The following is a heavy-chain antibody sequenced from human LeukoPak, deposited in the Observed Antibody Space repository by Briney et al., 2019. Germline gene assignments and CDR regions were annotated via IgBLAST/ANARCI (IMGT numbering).Heavy chain of an antibody. CDR3: ARLGARQVLDY. CDR2: IKQDGGEK. V-gene: IGHV3-7*01. Sequence: GGSLRLSCTASGFTFSSYWMSWVRQAPGKGLEWVANIKQDGGEKHYVDSVKGRFTISRDNAKNSLYLQMNSLRAEDTAVYYCARLGARQVLDYWGQGTLVTVSS. D-gene: IGHD4-17*01. J-gene: IGHJ4*02. CDR1: GFTFSSYW.